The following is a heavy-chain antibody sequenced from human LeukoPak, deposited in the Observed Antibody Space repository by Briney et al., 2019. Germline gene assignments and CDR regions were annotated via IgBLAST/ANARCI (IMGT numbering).Heavy chain of an antibody. Sequence: SSVKVSCKCSGCTFSSYAISGVRQAPGQGLEWMGRIIPSLCIANYAQKFQGRVTITEDKSTSTDYMELSRLRSEGTAVYYCARDKITMVRGVIIAETNFDYWGQGTLVTVSS. V-gene: IGHV1-69*04. J-gene: IGHJ4*02. CDR3: ARDKITMVRGVIIAETNFDY. D-gene: IGHD3-10*01. CDR1: GCTFSSYA. CDR2: IIPSLCIA.